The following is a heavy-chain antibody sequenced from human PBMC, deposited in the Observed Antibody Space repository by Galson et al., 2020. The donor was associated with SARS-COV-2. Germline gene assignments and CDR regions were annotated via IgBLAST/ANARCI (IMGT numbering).Heavy chain of an antibody. CDR1: GFSLSTSGVG. D-gene: IGHD3-10*01. Sequence: PTLVKPTQTLTLTCTFSGFSLSTSGVGVGWIRQPPGKALEWLALIYWDDDKRYSPSLKSRLTITKDTSKNQVVLTMTNMDPVDTATYYCAHRRAWFGSCWFDPWGQGTLVTVSS. CDR3: AHRRAWFGSCWFDP. CDR2: IYWDDDK. J-gene: IGHJ5*02. V-gene: IGHV2-5*02.